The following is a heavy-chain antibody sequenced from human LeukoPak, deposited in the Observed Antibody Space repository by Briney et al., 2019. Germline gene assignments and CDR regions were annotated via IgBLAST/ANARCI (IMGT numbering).Heavy chain of an antibody. D-gene: IGHD1-26*01. V-gene: IGHV3-30*04. CDR1: GFTFNSYA. CDR2: ISYDGSNK. J-gene: IGHJ2*01. CDR3: AKDRTVGASYWYFDL. Sequence: GGSLRLSCAASGFTFNSYAMHWVRQAPGKGLEWVAVISYDGSNKYYADSVKGRFTISRDSSKNTLFLHMNTLRAEDTAIYYCAKDRTVGASYWYFDLWGRGTLVTVSS.